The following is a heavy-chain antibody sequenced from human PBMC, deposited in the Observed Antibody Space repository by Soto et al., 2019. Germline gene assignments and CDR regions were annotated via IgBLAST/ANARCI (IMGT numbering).Heavy chain of an antibody. CDR2: INHSGGT. CDR3: ARGHRDTMIVVVMKYNWFDP. D-gene: IGHD3-22*01. J-gene: IGHJ5*02. CDR1: GGSFSGYY. V-gene: IGHV4-34*01. Sequence: SETLSLTCAVYGGSFSGYYWNWIRQPPGKGLEWIGEINHSGGTNYNPSLKSRVTISVDTSKNQFSLKLSSVTAADTAVYYCARGHRDTMIVVVMKYNWFDPWGQGTRVTVSS.